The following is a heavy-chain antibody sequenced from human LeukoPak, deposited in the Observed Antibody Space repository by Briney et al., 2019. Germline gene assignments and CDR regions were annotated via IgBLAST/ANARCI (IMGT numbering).Heavy chain of an antibody. CDR1: GGSFSGYY. Sequence: SETLSLTCAVYGGSFSGYYWSWIRQPPGKGLEWIGEINHSGSTNYNPSLKSRVTISVDTSKNQFSLKLSSVTDADTAVYYCARRHYDFWSGYPIDYWGQGTLVTASS. V-gene: IGHV4-34*01. D-gene: IGHD3-3*01. CDR2: INHSGST. J-gene: IGHJ4*02. CDR3: ARRHYDFWSGYPIDY.